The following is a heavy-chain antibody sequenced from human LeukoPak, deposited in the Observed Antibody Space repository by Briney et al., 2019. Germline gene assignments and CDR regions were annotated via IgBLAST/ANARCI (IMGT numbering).Heavy chain of an antibody. D-gene: IGHD2-15*01. CDR1: GYTFTSYD. Sequence: ASVKVSCKASGYTFTSYDINWVRQATGQGLEWMGWMNPNSGNTGYAQKFQGRVTMTRNTSISTAYMELSSLRSEDTAVYYCARCRGGSCYREGMGSDYWGQGTLVTVSS. CDR2: MNPNSGNT. J-gene: IGHJ4*02. CDR3: ARCRGGSCYREGMGSDY. V-gene: IGHV1-8*01.